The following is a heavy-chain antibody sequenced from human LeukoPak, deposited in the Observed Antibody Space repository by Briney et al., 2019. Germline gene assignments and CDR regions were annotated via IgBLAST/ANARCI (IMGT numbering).Heavy chain of an antibody. D-gene: IGHD3-16*01. J-gene: IGHJ6*02. Sequence: ASVKVSSKASGFTFTSYGFTWVRQAPGQGLEWMGWISAYNGNTNYAQNFQGRVTMTTDTSTTTVYMELRSLRSDDTAVYYCARGGRDGMDVWGQGTTVTVSS. CDR2: ISAYNGNT. V-gene: IGHV1-18*01. CDR3: ARGGRDGMDV. CDR1: GFTFTSYG.